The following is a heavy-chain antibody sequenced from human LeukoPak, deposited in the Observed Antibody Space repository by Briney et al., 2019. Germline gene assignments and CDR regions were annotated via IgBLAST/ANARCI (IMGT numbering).Heavy chain of an antibody. J-gene: IGHJ4*02. CDR3: ARDSGYDYYGGVD. CDR1: GFTFSNYA. D-gene: IGHD5-12*01. CDR2: ISSGGTYE. Sequence: GKSLRLSCAASGFTFSNYAMHWVRQAPGKGLEWVSLISSGGTYEYYADSVKGRFTISRDNSKNTLYLQMNSLRAEDTAVYYCARDSGYDYYGGVDWGQGTLVTVSS. V-gene: IGHV3-30*07.